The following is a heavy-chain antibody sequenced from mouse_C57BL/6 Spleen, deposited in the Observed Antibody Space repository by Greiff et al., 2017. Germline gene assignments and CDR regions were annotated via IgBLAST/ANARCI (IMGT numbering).Heavy chain of an antibody. CDR2: IYPSDSET. J-gene: IGHJ2*01. Sequence: QVQLQQPGAELVRPGSSVKLSCKASGYTFTSYWMDWVKQRPGEGLEWIGNIYPSDSETHYNQKFKDKATLTVDKSSSTAYLQLSSLTSEDSAVYYVARSGVITTVELDYWGQGTTRTVSS. CDR3: ARSGVITTVELDY. V-gene: IGHV1-61*01. CDR1: GYTFTSYW. D-gene: IGHD1-1*01.